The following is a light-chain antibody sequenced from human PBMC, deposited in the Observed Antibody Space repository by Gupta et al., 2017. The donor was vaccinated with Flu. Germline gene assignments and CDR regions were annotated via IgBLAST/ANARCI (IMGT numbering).Light chain of an antibody. CDR2: NTN. CDR3: VLYMGSGIRV. Sequence: QTVVTQEPSFSVSPGGTVTLTCGLSSGSVSGTYYPSWYQQTPGQPPRTLIHNTNSRSAGVPDRFSGSILGNKAALTITGAQADDECDYYGVLYMGSGIRVFGGGTKLTVL. V-gene: IGLV8-61*01. J-gene: IGLJ3*02. CDR1: SGSVSGTYY.